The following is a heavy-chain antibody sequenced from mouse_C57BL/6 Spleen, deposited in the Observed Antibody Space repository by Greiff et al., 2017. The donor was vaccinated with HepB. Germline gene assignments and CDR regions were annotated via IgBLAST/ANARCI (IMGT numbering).Heavy chain of an antibody. CDR1: GFTFSSYG. J-gene: IGHJ4*01. V-gene: IGHV5-6*01. CDR3: ARHDDAMDY. CDR2: ISSGGSYT. Sequence: EVQGVESGGVLVKPGGSLKLSCAASGFTFSSYGMSWVRQTPDKRLEWVATISSGGSYTYYPDSVKGRFTISRDNAKNTLYLQMSSLKSEDTAMYYCARHDDAMDYWGQGTSVTVSS.